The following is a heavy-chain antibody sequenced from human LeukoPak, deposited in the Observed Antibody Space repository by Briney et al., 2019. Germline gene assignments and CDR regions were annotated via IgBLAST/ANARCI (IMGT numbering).Heavy chain of an antibody. V-gene: IGHV3-7*01. CDR3: ARDYDYFSGHNLDAYDI. CDR1: GLTFSSYW. Sequence: GGSLSLSCVASGLTFSSYWMTWVRQAPGKALEWVANIKEDGSAKSYVGSVKGRFTISRDNAKNSLYLQMDSLRVEDTAVYYCARDYDYFSGHNLDAYDIWGQGTTVTVSS. J-gene: IGHJ3*02. D-gene: IGHD2-15*01. CDR2: IKEDGSAK.